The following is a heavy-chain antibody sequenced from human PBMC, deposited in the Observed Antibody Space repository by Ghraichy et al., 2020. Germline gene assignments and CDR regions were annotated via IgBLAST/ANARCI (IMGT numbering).Heavy chain of an antibody. CDR3: ARGDCSSTSCYGIPYYYYYGMDV. V-gene: IGHV3-11*01. Sequence: GGSLRLSCAASGFTFSDYYMSWIRQAPGKGLEWVSYISSSGSTIYYADSVKGRFTISRDNAKNSLYLQMNSLRAEDTAVYYCARGDCSSTSCYGIPYYYYYGMDVWGQGTTVTVSS. CDR1: GFTFSDYY. D-gene: IGHD2-2*01. CDR2: ISSSGSTI. J-gene: IGHJ6*02.